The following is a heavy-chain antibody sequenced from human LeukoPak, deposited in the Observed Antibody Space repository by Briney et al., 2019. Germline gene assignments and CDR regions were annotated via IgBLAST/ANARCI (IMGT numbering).Heavy chain of an antibody. V-gene: IGHV4-39*07. D-gene: IGHD2-2*01. CDR3: ARESSTSCYL. CDR2: IYYSGST. Sequence: SETLSLTCTVSGGSISTSNYYWGWIRQPPGKGLEWIGSIYYSGSTYYNPSLKSRVTISVDTSKNQFSLKLSSVTAADTAVYYCARESSTSCYLWGQGTLVTVSS. J-gene: IGHJ5*02. CDR1: GGSISTSNYY.